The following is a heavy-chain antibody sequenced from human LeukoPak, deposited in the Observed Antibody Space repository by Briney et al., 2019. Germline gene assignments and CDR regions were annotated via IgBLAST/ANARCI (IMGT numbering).Heavy chain of an antibody. V-gene: IGHV3-48*03. CDR1: EFTFSNYE. Sequence: GGSLRLSCEAYEFTFSNYEMNWVRQAPGKGLEWVSYIGGSGSTMYYADSVRGRFTISRDNAKNSLYLKMNSLRVEDTAVYYCARALNYFGHMDVWGKGTTVTVS. J-gene: IGHJ6*03. D-gene: IGHD3-10*01. CDR2: IGGSGSTM. CDR3: ARALNYFGHMDV.